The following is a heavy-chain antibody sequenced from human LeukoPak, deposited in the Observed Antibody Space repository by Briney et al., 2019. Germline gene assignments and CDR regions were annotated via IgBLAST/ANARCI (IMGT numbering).Heavy chain of an antibody. V-gene: IGHV3-53*01. CDR2: SYSDTNT. Sequence: GGSLRLSCTASGFTVSNNYMSWVRQALGERVEWVSISYSDTNTNYADSVKGRFTISRDTSQNTLSLQMNSLRAEDTAVYYCVRKNRDFNAAFDIWGQGTVVTVSA. CDR1: GFTVSNNY. CDR3: VRKNRDFNAAFDI. J-gene: IGHJ3*02. D-gene: IGHD1-14*01.